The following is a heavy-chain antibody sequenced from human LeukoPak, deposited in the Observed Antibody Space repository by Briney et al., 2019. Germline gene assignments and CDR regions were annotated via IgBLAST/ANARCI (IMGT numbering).Heavy chain of an antibody. CDR3: ARDLTSYGGIAQFDY. Sequence: GGSLRLSCAASGFTVSSNYMSWVRQAPGKGLEWVSVIYSGGSTYYADSVKGRFTISRDNSKNTLYLQMNSLRAEDTAVYYCARDLTSYGGIAQFDYWGQGTLVTVSS. J-gene: IGHJ4*02. V-gene: IGHV3-53*01. CDR2: IYSGGST. D-gene: IGHD4-23*01. CDR1: GFTVSSNY.